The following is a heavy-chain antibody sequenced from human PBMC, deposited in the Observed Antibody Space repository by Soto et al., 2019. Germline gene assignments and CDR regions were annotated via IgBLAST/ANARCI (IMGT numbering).Heavy chain of an antibody. D-gene: IGHD2-2*01. CDR3: AKHEGYCSTTTCSNFDY. CDR2: IYPGDSDS. CDR1: GFTFTSYW. Sequence: GESLKIPCKGSGFTFTSYWTAWVRQMPGKGLEWMGIIYPGDSDSSYSPSFQGQVTISADKSINTAYLHWSSLKASDTAIYYCAKHEGYCSTTTCSNFDYWGQGTLVTVSS. V-gene: IGHV5-51*01. J-gene: IGHJ4*02.